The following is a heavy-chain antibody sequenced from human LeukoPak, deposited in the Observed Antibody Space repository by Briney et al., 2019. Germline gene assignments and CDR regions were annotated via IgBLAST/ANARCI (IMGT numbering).Heavy chain of an antibody. J-gene: IGHJ4*02. CDR1: GFTFSSYA. V-gene: IGHV3-23*01. CDR2: VSGSGGST. Sequence: PGGSLRLSCAASGFTFSSYAMNWVRQAPGKGLEWVSAVSGSGGSTYYADSVKGRFTISRDNAKNSLYLHMSSLRAEDTAVYYCVTDRSWLFDYWGQGTLVTVSS. CDR3: VTDRSWLFDY. D-gene: IGHD2-15*01.